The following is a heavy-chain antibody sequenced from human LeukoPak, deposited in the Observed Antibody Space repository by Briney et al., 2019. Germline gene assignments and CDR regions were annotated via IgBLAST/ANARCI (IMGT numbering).Heavy chain of an antibody. Sequence: PSETLSLTCTVSGGSISSGSYYWSWIRQPAGKGLEWIGYIYHSGSTYYNPSLKSRVTISVDRSKNQFSLKLSSVTAADTAVYYCARGAELWVPAALDYWGQGTLVTVSS. V-gene: IGHV4-30-2*01. J-gene: IGHJ4*02. D-gene: IGHD2-2*01. CDR2: IYHSGST. CDR1: GGSISSGSYY. CDR3: ARGAELWVPAALDY.